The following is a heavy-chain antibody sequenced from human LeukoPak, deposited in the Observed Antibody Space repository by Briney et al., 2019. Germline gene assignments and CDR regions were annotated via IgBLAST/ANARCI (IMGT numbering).Heavy chain of an antibody. Sequence: SQTLSLACAISGDSVSSNSAAWNWIRQSPSRGLEWLGRTYYRSKWYNDYAVSVKSRITINPDTSKNQFSLQLNSVTPEDTAVYYCARVRYLAYSSSWYYYGMDVWGQGTTVTVSS. CDR3: ARVRYLAYSSSWYYYGMDV. J-gene: IGHJ6*02. D-gene: IGHD6-13*01. CDR1: GDSVSSNSAA. CDR2: TYYRSKWYN. V-gene: IGHV6-1*01.